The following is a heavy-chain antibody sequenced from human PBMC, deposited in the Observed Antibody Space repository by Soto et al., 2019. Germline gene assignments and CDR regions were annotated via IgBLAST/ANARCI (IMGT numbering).Heavy chain of an antibody. D-gene: IGHD3-10*01. V-gene: IGHV1-69*13. CDR1: GGTFSSYA. Sequence: ASVKVSCKASGGTFSSYAISWVRQAPGQGLEWMGGIIPIFGTANYAQKFQGRVTITADESTSTAYMELSSLRSEDTAVYYCARGSSGTYDAFDIWGQGTMVTVSS. CDR3: ARGSSGTYDAFDI. J-gene: IGHJ3*02. CDR2: IIPIFGTA.